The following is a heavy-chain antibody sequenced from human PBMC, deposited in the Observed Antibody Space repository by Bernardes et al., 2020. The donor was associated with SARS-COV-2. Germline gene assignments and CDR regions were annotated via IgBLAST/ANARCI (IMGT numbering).Heavy chain of an antibody. CDR1: GYTFIGYY. CDR2: MNPNSGGT. D-gene: IGHD1-1*01. Sequence: ASVKVSCKASGYTFIGYYIHWVRQAPGLGLEWMGWMNPNSGGTNCAQKFHGRVTMTRDTSITTAYIELNSLMSDDTAVYYCARGHDTWTDVYYSYYNSMDVWGQGTTITISS. V-gene: IGHV1-2*02. CDR3: ARGHDTWTDVYYSYYNSMDV. J-gene: IGHJ6*02.